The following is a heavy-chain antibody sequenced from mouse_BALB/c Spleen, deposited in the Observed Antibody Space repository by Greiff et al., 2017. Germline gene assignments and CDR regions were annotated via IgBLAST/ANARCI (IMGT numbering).Heavy chain of an antibody. CDR3: AREAARALLAY. V-gene: IGHV2-9*02. Sequence: QVHVKQSGPGLVAPSQSLSITCTVSGFSLTSYGVHWVRQPPGKGLEWLGVIWAGGSTNYNSAIMSRLSISKDNSKSQVFLKMNSLQTDDTAMYYCAREAARALLAYWGQGTLVTVSA. CDR1: GFSLTSYG. CDR2: IWAGGST. D-gene: IGHD3-1*01. J-gene: IGHJ3*01.